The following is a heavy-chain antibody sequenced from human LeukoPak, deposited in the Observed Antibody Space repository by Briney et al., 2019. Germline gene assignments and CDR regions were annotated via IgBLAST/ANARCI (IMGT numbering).Heavy chain of an antibody. Sequence: GGSLRLSCGASGFMFYDYSMDWVREAPGEGLEGGSGIWWNSASIGYADSVKGRFTISRDNAKNSLYLQMNSLRAEDTALYYCAKDYGSGSKLVNYYYYMDVWGKGTTVTVSS. V-gene: IGHV3-9*01. CDR2: IWWNSASI. J-gene: IGHJ6*03. CDR3: AKDYGSGSKLVNYYYYMDV. D-gene: IGHD3-10*01. CDR1: GFMFYDYS.